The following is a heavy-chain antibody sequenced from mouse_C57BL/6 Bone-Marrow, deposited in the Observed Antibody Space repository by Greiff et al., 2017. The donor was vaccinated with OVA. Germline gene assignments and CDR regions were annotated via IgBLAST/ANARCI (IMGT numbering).Heavy chain of an antibody. V-gene: IGHV5-12*01. J-gene: IGHJ1*03. Sequence: EVQRVESGGGLVQPGGSLKLSCAASGFTFSDYYMYWVRQTPEKRLEWVAYISNGGGSTYYPDTVKGRFTISRDNAKNTLYLQMSRLKSEDTAMDKCARDGSGSHWYFDDWGTGTTVTVSA. CDR1: GFTFSDYY. D-gene: IGHD1-1*01. CDR3: ARDGSGSHWYFDD. CDR2: ISNGGGST.